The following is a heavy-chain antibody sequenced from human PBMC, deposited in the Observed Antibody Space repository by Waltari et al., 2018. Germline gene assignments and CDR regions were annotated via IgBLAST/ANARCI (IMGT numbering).Heavy chain of an antibody. CDR2: IYYSGST. CDR1: GGSISSHY. CDR3: ARVTTVTTQYYYYGMDV. Sequence: QVQLQESGPGLVKPSETLSLTCTVSGGSISSHYWRWIRQPPGKGLEWIGYIYYSGSTNYNPSLKSRVTISVDTSKNQFSLKLSSVTAADTAVYYCARVTTVTTQYYYYGMDVWGQGTTVTVSS. V-gene: IGHV4-59*11. J-gene: IGHJ6*02. D-gene: IGHD4-17*01.